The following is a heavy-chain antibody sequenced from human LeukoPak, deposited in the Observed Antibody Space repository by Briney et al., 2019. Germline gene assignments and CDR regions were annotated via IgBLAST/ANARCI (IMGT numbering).Heavy chain of an antibody. CDR1: GGSISSFY. CDR3: ARGRDGTNSNPKVFFFDY. CDR2: VYHSTTT. V-gene: IGHV4-59*01. Sequence: SETLSLTCTVSGGSISSFYWNWIHQPPGKGLEWIGYVYHSTTTSYNPSLASPVTISLDRSNNRFSLALNSVTAADTAVYYCARGRDGTNSNPKVFFFDYWGQGILVTVSS. D-gene: IGHD5-24*01. J-gene: IGHJ4*02.